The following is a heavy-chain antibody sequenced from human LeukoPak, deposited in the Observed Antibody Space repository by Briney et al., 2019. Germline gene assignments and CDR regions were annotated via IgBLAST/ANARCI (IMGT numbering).Heavy chain of an antibody. CDR2: ISSSGSTV. V-gene: IGHV3-11*04. D-gene: IGHD5-18*01. Sequence: GGSLRLSCAASGFTFSDYYMSWIRQAPGKGLEWVSYISSSGSTVYYADFVKGRFTISRDNAKNSLYLQMNSLRAEDTAVYYCARARYSYGFQSYYMDVWGKGTTVTISS. CDR3: ARARYSYGFQSYYMDV. CDR1: GFTFSDYY. J-gene: IGHJ6*03.